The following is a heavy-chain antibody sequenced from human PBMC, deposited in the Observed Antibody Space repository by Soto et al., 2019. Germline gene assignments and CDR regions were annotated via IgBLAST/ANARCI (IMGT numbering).Heavy chain of an antibody. V-gene: IGHV3-33*01. CDR1: GFTFNNYG. CDR2: ILYDGSKK. Sequence: QVQLVESGGGVVPPGRPLRLSCAASGFTFNNYGMHWVRQAPGKGLEWLAVILYDGSKKYYADSVKGRFTISRDNSKNTVYLQMNSLRDEDTALYYCARADEWLVHWNSDLWGRGTLVTVSS. D-gene: IGHD3-3*01. CDR3: ARADEWLVHWNSDL. J-gene: IGHJ2*01.